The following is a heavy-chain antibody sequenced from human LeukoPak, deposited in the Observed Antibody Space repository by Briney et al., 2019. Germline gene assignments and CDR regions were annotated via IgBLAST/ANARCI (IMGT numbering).Heavy chain of an antibody. CDR1: DYSITSDYY. J-gene: IGHJ5*02. CDR2: IYHSGST. V-gene: IGHV4-38-2*02. Sequence: SETLSLTCAVSDYSITSDYYWGWIRQPPGKGLEWIGSIYHSGSTYYNPSLKSRVTISVDTSKNQFSLKLTSVTAADTAVYYCAREGSTSGTNWFNPWGQGTLVTVSS. CDR3: AREGSTSGTNWFNP. D-gene: IGHD3-10*01.